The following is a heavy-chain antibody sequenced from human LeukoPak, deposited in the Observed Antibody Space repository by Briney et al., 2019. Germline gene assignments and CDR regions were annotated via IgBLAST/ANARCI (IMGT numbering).Heavy chain of an antibody. Sequence: ASVKVSCKASGYTFTSYAMHWVRQAPGQRLEWMGWINASNGNTKYSQKFQGRVTITRDTSASTAYMELSSLRSEDTAVYYCATQDIVVVPAAPFNYYYYGMDVWGKGTTVTVSS. CDR1: GYTFTSYA. CDR3: ATQDIVVVPAAPFNYYYYGMDV. D-gene: IGHD2-2*01. V-gene: IGHV1-3*01. J-gene: IGHJ6*04. CDR2: INASNGNT.